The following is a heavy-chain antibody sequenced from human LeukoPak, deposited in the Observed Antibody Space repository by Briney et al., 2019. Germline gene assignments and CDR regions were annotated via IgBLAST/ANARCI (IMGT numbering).Heavy chain of an antibody. J-gene: IGHJ3*02. CDR3: AKDQGVLLWFGESISIDAFDI. CDR1: GYTLIGYY. Sequence: ASVKVSCKASGYTLIGYYIHWVRQAPGQGLEWTGWINPNSGGTNYAQKFQGRVTMTRDTSISTAYMELSRLRSDDTAVYYCAKDQGVLLWFGESISIDAFDIWGQGTMVTVSS. V-gene: IGHV1-2*02. CDR2: INPNSGGT. D-gene: IGHD3-10*01.